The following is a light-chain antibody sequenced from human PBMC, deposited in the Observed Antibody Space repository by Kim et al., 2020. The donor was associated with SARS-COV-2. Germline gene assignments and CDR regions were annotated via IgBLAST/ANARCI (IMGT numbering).Light chain of an antibody. CDR3: QAWDSSTYV. CDR1: KLGDKY. J-gene: IGLJ1*01. V-gene: IGLV3-1*01. CDR2: QDS. Sequence: VSPGQTASITCSGDKLGDKYACWYQQKPGQSPVLVIYQDSKRPSGIPERFSGSNSGNTATLTISGTQAMYEADYYCQAWDSSTYVFGTGTKVTVL.